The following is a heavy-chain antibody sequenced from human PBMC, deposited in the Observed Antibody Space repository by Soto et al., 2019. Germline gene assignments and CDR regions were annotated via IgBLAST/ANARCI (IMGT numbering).Heavy chain of an antibody. CDR2: IKSKTDGGTP. V-gene: IGHV3-15*07. D-gene: IGHD3-3*01. Sequence: PGGSLRLSCANSGFTFSNAWMNWVRQAPGKGLEWVGRIKSKTDGGTPDYAAPVKGRFTISRDDSKNTLYLQMNSLKTEDTAVYYCTTSYYDFWSGYYAYYYYGMDVWGQGTTVTVSS. CDR1: GFTFSNAW. CDR3: TTSYYDFWSGYYAYYYYGMDV. J-gene: IGHJ6*02.